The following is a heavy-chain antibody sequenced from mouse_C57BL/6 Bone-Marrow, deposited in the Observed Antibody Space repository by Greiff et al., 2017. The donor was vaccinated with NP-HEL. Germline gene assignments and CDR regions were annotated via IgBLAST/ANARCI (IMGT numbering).Heavy chain of an antibody. CDR2: SRNKANDYTT. V-gene: IGHV7-1*01. CDR3: ARDAGYYGEMDY. Sequence: EVKLMESGGGLVQSGRSLRLSCATSGFTFSDFYMEWVRQAPGKGLEWIAASRNKANDYTTEYSASVKGRFIVSRDTSQSILYLQMNALRAEDTAIYYCARDAGYYGEMDYWGQGTSVTVSS. J-gene: IGHJ4*01. CDR1: GFTFSDFY. D-gene: IGHD2-13*01.